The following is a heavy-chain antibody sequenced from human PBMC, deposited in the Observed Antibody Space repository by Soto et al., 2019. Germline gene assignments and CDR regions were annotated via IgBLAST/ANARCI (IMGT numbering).Heavy chain of an antibody. V-gene: IGHV1-46*01. CDR1: GYIFTSYY. Sequence: QVQLLQSGAEVKKPGASVKVSCKASGYIFTSYYMHWVRQAPGQGLEWMGIINPSGGSTSYAQKFQGRVTMTRDTSTSTVYMELSSLRSEDTAVYYCARGASTISGDGNYYYYGMDVWGQGTTVTVSS. D-gene: IGHD3-3*01. J-gene: IGHJ6*02. CDR3: ARGASTISGDGNYYYYGMDV. CDR2: INPSGGST.